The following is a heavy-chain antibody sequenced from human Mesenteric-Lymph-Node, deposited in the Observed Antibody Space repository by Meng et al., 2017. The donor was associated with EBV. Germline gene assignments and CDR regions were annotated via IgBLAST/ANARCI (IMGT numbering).Heavy chain of an antibody. CDR3: ARVGAVGGTAS. V-gene: IGHV4-34*01. CDR1: GGSFSAYY. J-gene: IGHJ5*02. Sequence: QVHLQQWGAGLLXXXXXLSLTCAVYGGSFSAYYWSWIRQPPGKGLEWIAEINHSGSINYNPSLKSRVTISVDTSKNQFSLKLTSVTAADTAVYYCARVGAVGGTASWGQGALVTVSS. CDR2: INHSGSI. D-gene: IGHD6-19*01.